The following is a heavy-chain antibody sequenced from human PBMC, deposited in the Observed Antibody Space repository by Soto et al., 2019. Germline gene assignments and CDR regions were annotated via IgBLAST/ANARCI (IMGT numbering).Heavy chain of an antibody. CDR3: ARAPNRLGGFWFDP. Sequence: QVQLVESGGGVVQPGRSLRLSCAASGFTFSSYALHWVRQAPGKGLEWVALMSYDGTDKYYADSVKGRFTISRDNSKNTLYLQMSSLTVEDTAVYYCARAPNRLGGFWFDPWGQGTLVTVSS. CDR1: GFTFSSYA. CDR2: MSYDGTDK. J-gene: IGHJ5*02. V-gene: IGHV3-30-3*01. D-gene: IGHD1-26*01.